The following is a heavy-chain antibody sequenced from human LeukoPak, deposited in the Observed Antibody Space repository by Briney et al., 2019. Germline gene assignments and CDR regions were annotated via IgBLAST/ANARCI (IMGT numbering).Heavy chain of an antibody. CDR2: IYHNGGT. D-gene: IGHD4-17*01. J-gene: IGHJ4*02. V-gene: IGHV4-34*01. CDR1: GGSFSGFF. Sequence: SETLSLTCGVFGGSFSGFFWLWIRQPPGKGLEWIGEIYHNGGTTYNASLKSRVIISLDTSKKQFSLKLSSVTVADTAVYYCARGQFGDYGFDYWGQGTLVTVSS. CDR3: ARGQFGDYGFDY.